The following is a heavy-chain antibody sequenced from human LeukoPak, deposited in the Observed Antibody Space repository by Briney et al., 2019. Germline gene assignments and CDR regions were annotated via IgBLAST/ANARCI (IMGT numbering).Heavy chain of an antibody. V-gene: IGHV3-21*01. D-gene: IGHD2-2*01. CDR1: EFTFSSYP. CDR3: SAGGYCSSTSCYLSVDY. J-gene: IGHJ4*02. CDR2: ISSSSSYI. Sequence: GGSLRLSWPPSEFTFSSYPMSWVRQAPGKGLEWVPSISSSSSYIYYADSVKGRFTISRDNAKNSLYLQMNSLRAEDTAVYYCSAGGYCSSTSCYLSVDYWGQGTLVTVSS.